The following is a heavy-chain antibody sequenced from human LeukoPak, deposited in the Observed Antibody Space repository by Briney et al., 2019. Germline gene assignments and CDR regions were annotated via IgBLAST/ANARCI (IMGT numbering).Heavy chain of an antibody. CDR2: IYNSGST. J-gene: IGHJ4*02. CDR1: GGSISIYY. Sequence: SETLSLTCTISGGSISIYYWSWIRQPPGKGLEWIGYIYNSGSTNYNPSLKSRVTISGDTSRNQFSLKLRSVTAADTAVYYCVRDRELNYWGQGTLVTVSS. CDR3: VRDRELNY. D-gene: IGHD1-26*01. V-gene: IGHV4-59*01.